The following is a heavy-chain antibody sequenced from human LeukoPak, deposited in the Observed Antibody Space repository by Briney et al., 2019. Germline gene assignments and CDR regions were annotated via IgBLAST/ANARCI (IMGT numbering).Heavy chain of an antibody. V-gene: IGHV3-74*01. CDR2: ITPDGRST. D-gene: IGHD3-10*01. CDR1: GFTFSTYW. Sequence: GGSLRLSCADSGFTFSTYWMHWVRQAPGKGLVWVSRITPDGRSTNYADSVKGRFTISRDNAKNTLYLQMNSLRADDTAVYYCTRDTFGFHDYWGQGTLVTVSS. J-gene: IGHJ4*02. CDR3: TRDTFGFHDY.